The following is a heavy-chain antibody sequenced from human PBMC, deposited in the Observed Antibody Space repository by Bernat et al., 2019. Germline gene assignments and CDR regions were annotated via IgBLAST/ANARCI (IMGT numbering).Heavy chain of an antibody. CDR3: AKGKGAWFGELEYDY. CDR2: ISYDGSNK. CDR1: GFTFSSYG. Sequence: QVQLVESGGGVVQPGRSLRLSCAASGFTFSSYGMHWVRQAPGKGLEWVAVISYDGSNKYYADSVKGRFTISRDNSKNTLYLQMNSLRAEDTAVYYCAKGKGAWFGELEYDYWAREPWSPSPQ. D-gene: IGHD3-10*01. J-gene: IGHJ4*02. V-gene: IGHV3-30*18.